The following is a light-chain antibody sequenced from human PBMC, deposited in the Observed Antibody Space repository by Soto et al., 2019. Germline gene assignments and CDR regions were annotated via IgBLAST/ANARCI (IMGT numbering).Light chain of an antibody. CDR1: QSVTGAY. V-gene: IGKV3-20*01. Sequence: EIVLTQSPGTLSVSPGERATLSCRASQSVTGAYLAWYQQKPGQAPRLLIYDTSSRATGIPDRFSGSGSGTDFTLTISRVEPEDFAVYSCQQYGSSPYTFGRGTKLEIK. J-gene: IGKJ2*01. CDR2: DTS. CDR3: QQYGSSPYT.